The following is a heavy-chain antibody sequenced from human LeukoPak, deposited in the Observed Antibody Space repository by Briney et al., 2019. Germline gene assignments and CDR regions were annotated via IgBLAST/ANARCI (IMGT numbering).Heavy chain of an antibody. CDR3: ARGQSGNPWRYSSGWYGLDWFDP. CDR2: IYYSGST. D-gene: IGHD6-19*01. V-gene: IGHV4-31*11. Sequence: PSETLSLTCAVYVGSFSGYYWSWIRQHPGKGLEWIGYIYYSGSTYYNPSLKSRVTISVDTSKNQFSLKLSSVTAADTAVYYCARGQSGNPWRYSSGWYGLDWFDPWGQGTLVTVSS. CDR1: VGSFSGYY. J-gene: IGHJ5*02.